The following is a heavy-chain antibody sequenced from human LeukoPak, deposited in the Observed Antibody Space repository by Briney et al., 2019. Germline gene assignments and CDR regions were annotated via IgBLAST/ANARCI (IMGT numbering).Heavy chain of an antibody. CDR2: INTNTGNP. Sequence: ASVKVSCKASGYTFTTYAMNWVRQAPGQGLEWMGWINTNTGNPTYAQGFTGRFVFSLDTSVSTAYLQISSLKAEDTAGYYCARDGLHYDTSGYLDYWGQGSLVTVSS. CDR1: GYTFTTYA. CDR3: ARDGLHYDTSGYLDY. J-gene: IGHJ4*02. V-gene: IGHV7-4-1*02. D-gene: IGHD3-22*01.